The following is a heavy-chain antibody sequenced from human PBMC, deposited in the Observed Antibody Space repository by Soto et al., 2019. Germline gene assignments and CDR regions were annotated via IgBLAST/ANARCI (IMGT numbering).Heavy chain of an antibody. CDR2: IYYSGST. J-gene: IGHJ4*02. V-gene: IGHV4-59*01. D-gene: IGHD2-15*01. CDR1: TGSLSRNY. Sequence: PSETLSLTCTVSTGSLSRNYRSCIRQSPGKGLEWIGNIYYSGSTNYNPSLKSRVTMSVDTSKNQFTLKLSSVTAADTGVYFRSKSFRVPVGCFDYCGQGPLVPLSS. CDR3: SKSFRVPVGCFDY.